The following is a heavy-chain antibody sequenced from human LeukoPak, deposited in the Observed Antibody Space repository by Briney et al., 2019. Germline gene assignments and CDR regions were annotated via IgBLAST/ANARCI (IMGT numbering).Heavy chain of an antibody. V-gene: IGHV3-23*01. D-gene: IGHD6-13*01. J-gene: IGHJ5*02. CDR2: ITSSGGDT. CDR1: GFTFSSSA. CDR3: GKEFSSSWLS. Sequence: GGSLRLSCAASGFTFSSSAMTWVRQAPGKGLEWVSSITSSGGDTYYADSVKGRFTISRDNSKNTLYLQMNSLRAEDTAVYYCGKEFSSSWLSWGQGTLVTVSS.